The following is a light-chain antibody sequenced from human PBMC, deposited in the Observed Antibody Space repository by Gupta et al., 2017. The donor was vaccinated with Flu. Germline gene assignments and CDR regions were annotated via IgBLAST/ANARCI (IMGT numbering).Light chain of an antibody. Sequence: VTISCTGTSRDIGGYNYGSWYQQFPGRAPKLIIYGVTERPSGVPHRFSGSKSGNTASLTVSGLQAEDEADYYCSSFAGNKDLWLFGGGTKLTVL. CDR1: SRDIGGYNY. CDR2: GVT. CDR3: SSFAGNKDLWL. V-gene: IGLV2-8*01. J-gene: IGLJ3*02.